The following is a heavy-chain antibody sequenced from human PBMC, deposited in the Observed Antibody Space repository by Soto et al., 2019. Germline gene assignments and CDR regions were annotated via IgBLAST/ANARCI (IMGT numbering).Heavy chain of an antibody. CDR2: FDPEDGET. Sequence: ASVKVSCKVSGYTLTELSMHWVRQAPGKGLEWMGGFDPEDGETIYAQKFQGRVTMTEDTSTDTAYMELSSLRSEDAAVYYCATNLELPPAPSVNYYYYGMDVWGQGTTVTVSS. J-gene: IGHJ6*02. V-gene: IGHV1-24*01. D-gene: IGHD1-7*01. CDR1: GYTLTELS. CDR3: ATNLELPPAPSVNYYYYGMDV.